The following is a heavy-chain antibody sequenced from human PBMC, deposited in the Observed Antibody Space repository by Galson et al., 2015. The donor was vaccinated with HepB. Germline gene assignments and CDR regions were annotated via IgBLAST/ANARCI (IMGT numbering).Heavy chain of an antibody. D-gene: IGHD3-9*01. J-gene: IGHJ4*02. V-gene: IGHV3-74*01. CDR1: DFTFIAYW. CDR3: ARPRLRYFDSFDL. Sequence: SLRLSCAASDFTFIAYWMHWVRQAPGKGLVWVSGINTDGSRANYADSVKGRFTISRDNAKNTVYLQMSSLRVEDTAIYYCARPRLRYFDSFDLWGQGILVTVSS. CDR2: INTDGSRA.